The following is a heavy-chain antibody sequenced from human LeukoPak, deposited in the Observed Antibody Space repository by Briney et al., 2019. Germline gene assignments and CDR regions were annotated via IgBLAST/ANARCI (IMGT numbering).Heavy chain of an antibody. V-gene: IGHV4-34*01. Sequence: SETLSLTCAVYGGSFSGYYWSWIRQPPGKGLEWIGYIYHSGSTYYNPSLKSRVTISVDTSKNQFSLKLSSVTAADTAVYYCARHRYYGSGSYYRYYFDYWGQGTLVTVSS. CDR1: GGSFSGYY. CDR2: IYHSGST. CDR3: ARHRYYGSGSYYRYYFDY. J-gene: IGHJ4*02. D-gene: IGHD3-10*01.